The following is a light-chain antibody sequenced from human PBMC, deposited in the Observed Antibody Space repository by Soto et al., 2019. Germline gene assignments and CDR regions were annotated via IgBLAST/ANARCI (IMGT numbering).Light chain of an antibody. J-gene: IGLJ2*01. Sequence: QSVLTQPPSVSGAPGQRVNISFTGSSTNIGPGYDVHWYQQLPGPAPKLLISGNSTRPSGFPDRFSGSKSGTSASLAITGLQAEDEADNYCQSYDSSLSGVVFGGGTKLTVL. CDR2: GNS. CDR3: QSYDSSLSGVV. CDR1: STNIGPGYD. V-gene: IGLV1-40*01.